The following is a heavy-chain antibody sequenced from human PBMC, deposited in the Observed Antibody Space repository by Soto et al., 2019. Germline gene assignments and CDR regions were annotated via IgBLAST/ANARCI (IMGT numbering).Heavy chain of an antibody. CDR3: ATGAYYYDSSAYYGY. CDR2: ISSSSSYI. J-gene: IGHJ4*02. CDR1: GFTFSRYS. Sequence: GGSLRLSCAASGFTFSRYSMNWVRQAPGKGLEWVSSISSSSSYIYYADSVKGRFTISRDNAKNSLYLQMNSLRAEDTAVYYCATGAYYYDSSAYYGYWGQGTLVTVSS. D-gene: IGHD3-22*01. V-gene: IGHV3-21*01.